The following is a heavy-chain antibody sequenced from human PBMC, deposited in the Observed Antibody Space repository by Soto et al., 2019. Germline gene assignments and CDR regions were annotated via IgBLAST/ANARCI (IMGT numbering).Heavy chain of an antibody. J-gene: IGHJ6*02. CDR1: GFTFSSYA. CDR3: ARASAPYYYGMDV. Sequence: GGSLRLSCAASGFTFSSYAMHWVRQAPGKGLEWVAVISYDGSNKYYADSVKGRFTISRDNSKNTLYLQMNSLRAEDTAVYYCARASAPYYYGMDVWGQGTTVTVSS. CDR2: ISYDGSNK. V-gene: IGHV3-30-3*01.